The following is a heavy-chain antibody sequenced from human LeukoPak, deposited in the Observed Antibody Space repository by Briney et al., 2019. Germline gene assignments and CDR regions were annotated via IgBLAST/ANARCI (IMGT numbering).Heavy chain of an antibody. Sequence: SETLSLICTVSGGSISSSSYYWGWIRQPPGKGLEWIGSIYYSGSTYYNPSLKSRVTISVDTSKNQFSLKLSSVTAADTAVYYCARHSPPNWSGYYTPFDYWGQGTLVTVSS. J-gene: IGHJ4*02. CDR2: IYYSGST. CDR1: GGSISSSSYY. V-gene: IGHV4-39*01. CDR3: ARHSPPNWSGYYTPFDY. D-gene: IGHD3-3*01.